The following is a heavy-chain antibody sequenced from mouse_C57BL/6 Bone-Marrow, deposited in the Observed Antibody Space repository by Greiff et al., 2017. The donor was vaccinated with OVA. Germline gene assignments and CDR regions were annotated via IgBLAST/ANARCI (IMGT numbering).Heavy chain of an antibody. Sequence: QVTLKVSGPGILQSSQTLSLTCSFSGFSLSTSGMGVSWIRQPSGKGLEWLAHIYWDDDKRYNPSLKRRLTISTATTRNQVLLKITSVATADTATYYCARLYDGSSPLDYWGQGTTLTVSS. D-gene: IGHD2-3*01. CDR3: ARLYDGSSPLDY. J-gene: IGHJ2*01. V-gene: IGHV8-12*01. CDR2: IYWDDDK. CDR1: GFSLSTSGMG.